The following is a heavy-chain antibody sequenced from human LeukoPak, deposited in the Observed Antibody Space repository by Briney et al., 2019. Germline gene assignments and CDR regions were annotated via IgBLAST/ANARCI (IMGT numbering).Heavy chain of an antibody. CDR3: ARLGLSGDSTPFDY. CDR2: IYYSGST. J-gene: IGHJ4*02. Sequence: PSETLSLTCTVSGGSITSSSYYWGWISQPPGKGLERIGSIYYSGSTYYNPSLKSRVTISVDTSKNQFSLKLSSVTAADTAVYYCARLGLSGDSTPFDYWGQGTLVSVSS. D-gene: IGHD4-17*01. CDR1: GGSITSSSYY. V-gene: IGHV4-39*01.